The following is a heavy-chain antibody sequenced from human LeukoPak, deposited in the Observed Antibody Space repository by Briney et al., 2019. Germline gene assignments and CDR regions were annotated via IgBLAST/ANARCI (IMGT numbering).Heavy chain of an antibody. CDR2: IIPIFGTA. V-gene: IGHV1-69*05. J-gene: IGHJ5*02. CDR3: ARAPLRYCSSTSCFNTSNWFDP. CDR1: GGTFSSYA. D-gene: IGHD2-2*01. Sequence: SVKVSCKASGGTFSSYAISWVRQAPGQGLEWMGGIIPIFGTANYAQKFQGRVTITTDESTSTAYMELSSLRSEDTAVYYCARAPLRYCSSTSCFNTSNWFDPWGQGTLVTVSS.